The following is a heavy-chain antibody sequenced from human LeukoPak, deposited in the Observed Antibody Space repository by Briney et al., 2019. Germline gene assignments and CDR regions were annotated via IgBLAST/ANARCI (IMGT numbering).Heavy chain of an antibody. J-gene: IGHJ5*02. Sequence: SVNVSFKSSVGTFSIYVISWVRQAPGQGLEWMGGIIPILGTANYAQKFQGRVTITTDESTTTAYMELSSLRSEDTAVYYCARGRYCSGGSCFESWFDPWGQGTLVTVSS. CDR3: ARGRYCSGGSCFESWFDP. CDR1: VGTFSIYV. CDR2: IIPILGTA. V-gene: IGHV1-69*05. D-gene: IGHD2-15*01.